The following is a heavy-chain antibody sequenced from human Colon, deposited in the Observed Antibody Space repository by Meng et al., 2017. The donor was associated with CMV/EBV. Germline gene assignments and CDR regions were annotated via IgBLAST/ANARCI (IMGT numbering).Heavy chain of an antibody. Sequence: GGSLSLSCAASGFTFSSNWMTWVRQAPGKGLEWVANIKQDGSEKYYVDSVKGRFTISRDNAENSLFLQMNSLRAEDTAVYYCASGVPSAQRSALDTWGQGTMVTVSS. CDR1: GFTFSSNW. V-gene: IGHV3-7*01. J-gene: IGHJ3*02. CDR3: ASGVPSAQRSALDT. D-gene: IGHD1-26*01. CDR2: IKQDGSEK.